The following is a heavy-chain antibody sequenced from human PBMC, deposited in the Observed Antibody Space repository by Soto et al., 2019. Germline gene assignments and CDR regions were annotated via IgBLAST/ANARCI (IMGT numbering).Heavy chain of an antibody. CDR3: ARDRGGGVLRFLEWLPNFDY. D-gene: IGHD3-3*01. J-gene: IGHJ4*02. CDR2: ISAYNGNT. V-gene: IGHV1-18*01. Sequence: QVQLVQSGAEVKKPGASVKVSCKASGYTFTSYGISWVRQAPGQGLEWMGWISAYNGNTNYAQKLQGRVTMTTDTSTRTAYMELRSLRSDDTAVYYCARDRGGGVLRFLEWLPNFDYWGQGTLVTVSS. CDR1: GYTFTSYG.